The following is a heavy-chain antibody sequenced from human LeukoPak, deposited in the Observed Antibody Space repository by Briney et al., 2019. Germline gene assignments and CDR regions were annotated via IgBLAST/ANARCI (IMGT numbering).Heavy chain of an antibody. V-gene: IGHV4-4*02. CDR3: AVGGVYLRGGAEAFDI. CDR2: INHSGIT. Sequence: SDTLSLTCAVSGYSISSNHWWSWVRQPPGKGLEWIGEINHSGITNYNPSLKSRVTISVDNSKNQLSLKLSSVTAADTAVYYCAVGGVYLRGGAEAFDIWGQGTMVTVSS. D-gene: IGHD3-10*01. J-gene: IGHJ3*02. CDR1: GYSISSNHW.